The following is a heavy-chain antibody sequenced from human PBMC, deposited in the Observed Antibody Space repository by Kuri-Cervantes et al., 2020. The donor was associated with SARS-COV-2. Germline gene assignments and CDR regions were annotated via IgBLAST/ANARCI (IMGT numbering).Heavy chain of an antibody. Sequence: GGSLRLSCAASGFTFSSYGMHWVRQAPGKGLEWVAVISYDGSNKYYADSVKGRFTISRDNSKNTLYLQMNSLRAEDTAVYYCARDPYYYDSSGYYYVPWFDPWGQGTLVTVSS. CDR1: GFTFSSYG. D-gene: IGHD3-22*01. CDR3: ARDPYYYDSSGYYYVPWFDP. V-gene: IGHV3-30*03. CDR2: ISYDGSNK. J-gene: IGHJ5*02.